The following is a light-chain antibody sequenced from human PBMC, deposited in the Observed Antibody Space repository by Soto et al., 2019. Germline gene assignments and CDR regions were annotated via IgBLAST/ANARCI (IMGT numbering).Light chain of an antibody. Sequence: EIVLTQSPGTLSLSPGERATLSCRASQSVSSSYLAWYQQKPGQAPRLLIYGASSSATGIPDRFSGSGSGTDFTLTISRLELEDFAVYYCQQYGSSPPRYTFGQGTKLEIK. J-gene: IGKJ2*01. CDR2: GAS. V-gene: IGKV3-20*01. CDR3: QQYGSSPPRYT. CDR1: QSVSSSY.